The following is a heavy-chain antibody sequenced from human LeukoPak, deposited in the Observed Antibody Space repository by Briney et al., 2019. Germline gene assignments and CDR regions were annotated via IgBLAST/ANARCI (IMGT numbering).Heavy chain of an antibody. J-gene: IGHJ4*02. D-gene: IGHD4-17*01. CDR3: ARGPTTVTRAFDY. CDR2: IYHNGRT. CDR1: GGSISSYY. V-gene: IGHV4-59*12. Sequence: PSETLSLTCTVSGGSISSYYWSWIRQPPGKGLEWIGTIYHNGRTYSNPSLKNRVTISVDTSKNQFSLKLSSVTAADTAVYYCARGPTTVTRAFDYWGQGTLVTVSS.